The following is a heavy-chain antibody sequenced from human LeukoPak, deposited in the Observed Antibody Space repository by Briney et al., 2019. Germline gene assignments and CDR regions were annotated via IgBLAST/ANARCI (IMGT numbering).Heavy chain of an antibody. CDR2: IKQDGSEK. J-gene: IGHJ6*03. D-gene: IGHD6-25*01. V-gene: IGHV3-7*01. Sequence: GGSLRLSCAASGFTFSSYWMSWVRQAPGKGLEWVANIKQDGSEKYYVDSVKGRFTISRDNAKNSLYSQMNSLRVEDTAVYYCARDGTPNYSSGWVYMDVWGEGTTVTISS. CDR1: GFTFSSYW. CDR3: ARDGTPNYSSGWVYMDV.